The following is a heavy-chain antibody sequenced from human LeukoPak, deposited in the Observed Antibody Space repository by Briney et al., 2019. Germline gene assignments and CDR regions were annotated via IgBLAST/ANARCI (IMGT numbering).Heavy chain of an antibody. J-gene: IGHJ5*02. Sequence: ASVKASCKASGYTFTSYDINWVRQATGQGLEWMGWMNPNSGNTGYAQKFQGRVTITRNTSISTAYMELSSLRSEDTAVYYCARAKGLEWLLWSDNWFDPWGQGTLVTVSS. CDR2: MNPNSGNT. D-gene: IGHD3-3*01. CDR3: ARAKGLEWLLWSDNWFDP. V-gene: IGHV1-8*01. CDR1: GYTFTSYD.